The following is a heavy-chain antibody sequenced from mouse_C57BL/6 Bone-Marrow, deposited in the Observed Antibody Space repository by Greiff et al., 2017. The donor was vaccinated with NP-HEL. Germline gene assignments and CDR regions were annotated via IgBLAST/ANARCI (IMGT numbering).Heavy chain of an antibody. D-gene: IGHD1-1*01. J-gene: IGHJ4*01. V-gene: IGHV5-12*01. Sequence: EVMLVESGGGLVQPGGSLKLSCAASGFTFSDYYMYWVRQTPEKRLEWVAYISNGGGSTYYPDTVKGRFTISRDNAKNTLYLQMSRLKSEDTAMYYCARPAITTVGLYAMDYWGQGTSVTVSS. CDR1: GFTFSDYY. CDR3: ARPAITTVGLYAMDY. CDR2: ISNGGGST.